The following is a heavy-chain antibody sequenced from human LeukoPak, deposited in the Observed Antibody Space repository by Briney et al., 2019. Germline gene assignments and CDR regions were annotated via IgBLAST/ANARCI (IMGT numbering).Heavy chain of an antibody. CDR3: AHLGYCSGGSCPNFDY. J-gene: IGHJ4*02. D-gene: IGHD2-15*01. Sequence: PSETLSLTCTVSGGSISSYYWSWIRQPAGKGLEWIGRIYTSGSTYYNPSLKSRVTISVDTSKNQFSLKLSSVTAADTAVYYCAHLGYCSGGSCPNFDYWGQGTLVTVSS. V-gene: IGHV4-4*07. CDR1: GGSISSYY. CDR2: IYTSGST.